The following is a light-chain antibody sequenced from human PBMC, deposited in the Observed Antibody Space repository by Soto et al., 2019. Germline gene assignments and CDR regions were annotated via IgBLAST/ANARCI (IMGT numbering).Light chain of an antibody. Sequence: EIVLTQSPATLSLSPGERATLSCRASQSVSSYLAWYQQNPGQAPRLLIYDASNRATGIPARFSGSGSGTDFTLTISSLEPEDCAVYYCQQRSNWPTFGGGTKVEIK. CDR2: DAS. CDR3: QQRSNWPT. V-gene: IGKV3-11*01. CDR1: QSVSSY. J-gene: IGKJ4*01.